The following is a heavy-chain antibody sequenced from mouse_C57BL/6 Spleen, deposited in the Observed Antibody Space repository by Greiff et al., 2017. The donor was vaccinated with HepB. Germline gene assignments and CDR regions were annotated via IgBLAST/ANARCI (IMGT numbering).Heavy chain of an antibody. CDR3: ARNYYGSSLYYFDY. V-gene: IGHV1-18*01. J-gene: IGHJ2*01. Sequence: EVQLQQSGPELVKPGASVKIPCKASGYTFTDYNMDWVKQSHGKSLEWIGDINPNNGGTIYNQKFKGKATLTVDKSSSTAYMELRSLTSEDTAVYYSARNYYGSSLYYFDYWGQGTTLTVSS. CDR1: GYTFTDYN. CDR2: INPNNGGT. D-gene: IGHD1-1*01.